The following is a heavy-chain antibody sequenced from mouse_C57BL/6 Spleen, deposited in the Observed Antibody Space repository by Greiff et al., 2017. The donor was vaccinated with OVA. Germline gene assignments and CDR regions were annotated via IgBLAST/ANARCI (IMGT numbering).Heavy chain of an antibody. D-gene: IGHD2-5*01. Sequence: EVKLVESGGGLVKPGGSLKLSCAASGFTFSSYAMSSVRQTPEKRLEWVATISDGGSYTYYPDNVKGRFTISRDNAKNNLYLQMSHLKSEDTAMYYCARGGYSNYEAWFAYWGQGTLVTVSA. CDR1: GFTFSSYA. J-gene: IGHJ3*01. CDR3: ARGGYSNYEAWFAY. V-gene: IGHV5-4*03. CDR2: ISDGGSYT.